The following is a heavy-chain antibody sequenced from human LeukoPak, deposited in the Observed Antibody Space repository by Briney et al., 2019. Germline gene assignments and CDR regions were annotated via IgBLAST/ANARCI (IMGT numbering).Heavy chain of an antibody. V-gene: IGHV1-2*02. Sequence: ASVKVSCKASGYTFTAYYMYWVRQAPGQKLEWMGWINPNSGGTNYAQKFQGRVTMTRDTSISTAYMELSRLRSDDTAVYYCARVYSGYDPKDYWGQGTLVTVSS. CDR2: INPNSGGT. CDR3: ARVYSGYDPKDY. J-gene: IGHJ4*02. CDR1: GYTFTAYY. D-gene: IGHD5-12*01.